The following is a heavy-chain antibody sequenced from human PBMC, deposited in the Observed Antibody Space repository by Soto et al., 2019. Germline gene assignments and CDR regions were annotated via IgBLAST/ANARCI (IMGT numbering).Heavy chain of an antibody. D-gene: IGHD3-10*01. CDR2: TYYTGST. CDR1: GGSFSTNY. J-gene: IGHJ5*02. CDR3: ATDSAGRGSFLP. V-gene: IGHV4-59*13. Sequence: SETLSLTCTISGGSFSTNYWSWIRQAPGKGLEWIGYTYYTGSTKNNPSPKSRASISVDTSKNQFSLTLNSAAAADTAVYFCATDSAGRGSFLPWGPGILGTVSS.